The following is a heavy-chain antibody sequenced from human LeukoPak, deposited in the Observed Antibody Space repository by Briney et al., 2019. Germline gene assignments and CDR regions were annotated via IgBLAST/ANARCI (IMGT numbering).Heavy chain of an antibody. CDR2: IYYSGST. D-gene: IGHD6-6*01. Sequence: SETLSLTCTVSGGSISSYYRSWIRQPPGKGLEWIGYIYYSGSTNYNPSLKSRVTISVDTSKNQFSLKLSSVTAADTAVYYCARTPRGSSSGVDYWGQGTLVTVSS. CDR3: ARTPRGSSSGVDY. J-gene: IGHJ4*02. V-gene: IGHV4-59*12. CDR1: GGSISSYY.